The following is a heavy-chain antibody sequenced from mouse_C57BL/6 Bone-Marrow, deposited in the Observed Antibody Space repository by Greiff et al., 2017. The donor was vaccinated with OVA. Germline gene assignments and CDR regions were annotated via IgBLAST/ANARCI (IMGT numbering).Heavy chain of an antibody. CDR1: GFSLTSYG. D-gene: IGHD2-3*01. CDR2: IWSGGST. CDR3: ARNGRWSFAY. Sequence: VMLVESGPGLVQPSQSLSITCTVSGFSLTSYGVHWVRQSPGKGLEWLGVIWSGGSTDYNAAFISRLSISKDNSKSQVFFKMNSLQADDTAIYYCARNGRWSFAYWGQGTLVTVSA. V-gene: IGHV2-2*01. J-gene: IGHJ3*01.